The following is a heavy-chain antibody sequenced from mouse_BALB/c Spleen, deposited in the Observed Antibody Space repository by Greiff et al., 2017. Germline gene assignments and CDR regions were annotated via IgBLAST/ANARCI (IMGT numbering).Heavy chain of an antibody. CDR3: ARGLGEGFDY. CDR2: ISYDGSN. J-gene: IGHJ2*01. CDR1: GYSITSGYY. Sequence: EVQLQESGPGLVKPSQSLSLTCSVTGYSITSGYYWNWIRQFPGNKLEWMGYISYDGSNNYNPSLKNRISITRDTSKNQFFLKLNSVTTEDTATYYCARGLGEGFDYWGQGTTLTVSS. V-gene: IGHV3-6*02.